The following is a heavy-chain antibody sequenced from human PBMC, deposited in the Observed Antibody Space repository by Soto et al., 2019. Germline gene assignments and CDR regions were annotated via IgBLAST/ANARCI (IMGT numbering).Heavy chain of an antibody. Sequence: SVKVSCKASGGTFSSYTISWVRQAPGQGLEWMGRIIPILGIANYAQKFQGRVTITADKSTSTAHMELSSLRSEDTAVYYCARESASSSWIDYWGQGTLVTVSS. J-gene: IGHJ4*02. CDR3: ARESASSSWIDY. CDR1: GGTFSSYT. V-gene: IGHV1-69*04. D-gene: IGHD6-13*01. CDR2: IIPILGIA.